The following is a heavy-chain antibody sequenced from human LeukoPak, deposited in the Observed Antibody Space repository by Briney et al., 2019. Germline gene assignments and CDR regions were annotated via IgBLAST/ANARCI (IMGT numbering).Heavy chain of an antibody. Sequence: GGSLRLSCAASGFSLSNYWMNWVRQAPGKGLEWVANIKQDGSEKNYVDSVKGRFTISRDNAKNSLILQMNSLRDEDTAVYYCVRGSSGYNAFDYWGQGTLVTVSS. CDR1: GFSLSNYW. D-gene: IGHD3-22*01. CDR2: IKQDGSEK. CDR3: VRGSSGYNAFDY. V-gene: IGHV3-7*04. J-gene: IGHJ4*02.